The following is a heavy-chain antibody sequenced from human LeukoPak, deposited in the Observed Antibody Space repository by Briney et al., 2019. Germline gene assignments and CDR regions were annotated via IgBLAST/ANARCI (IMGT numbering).Heavy chain of an antibody. V-gene: IGHV1-2*02. J-gene: IGHJ4*02. CDR1: GYTFTGYY. CDR3: ARKVPSLIDSSGHTFVY. D-gene: IGHD3-22*01. Sequence: ASVKVSCKASGYTFTGYYMHWVRQAPGQGLEWMGWINPNSGGTNYAQKFQGRVTMTRDTSISTAYMELSRLRSDDTAVYYCARKVPSLIDSSGHTFVYWGQGTLVTVSS. CDR2: INPNSGGT.